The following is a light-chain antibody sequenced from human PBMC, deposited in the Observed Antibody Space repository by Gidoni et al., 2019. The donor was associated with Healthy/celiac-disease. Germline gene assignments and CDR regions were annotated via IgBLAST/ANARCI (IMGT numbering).Light chain of an antibody. CDR3: QQYYSTPRT. Sequence: DIVMTQSPASLAVSLGERATINCKSSQSVLYSSNNKNYLAWYQQKPGQPPKLLIYWASTRYSGVPDRFSGSGSGTDFTLTISSLQAEDVAVYYCQQYYSTPRTFGQGTKVEIK. V-gene: IGKV4-1*01. J-gene: IGKJ1*01. CDR1: QSVLYSSNNKNY. CDR2: WAS.